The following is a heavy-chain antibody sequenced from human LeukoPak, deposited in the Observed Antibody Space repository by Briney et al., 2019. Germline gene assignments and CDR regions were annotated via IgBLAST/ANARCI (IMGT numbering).Heavy chain of an antibody. Sequence: GGSLRLSCAASGFTFSNSAMSWVRQAPGKGLEWVSTLGGSGITTYYADSVKGRFTISRDNSKKTLCLQMNSLRAEDTAVYYCAKGIYSSGWSYFDYWGHGTLVTVSS. CDR3: AKGIYSSGWSYFDY. J-gene: IGHJ4*01. V-gene: IGHV3-23*01. CDR2: LGGSGITT. CDR1: GFTFSNSA. D-gene: IGHD6-19*01.